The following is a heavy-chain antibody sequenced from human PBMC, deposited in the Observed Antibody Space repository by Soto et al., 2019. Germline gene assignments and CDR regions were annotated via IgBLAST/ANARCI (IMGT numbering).Heavy chain of an antibody. CDR3: AMTTVTAVGGVDP. D-gene: IGHD4-17*01. Sequence: QLQLQESGPGLVKPSETLSLTCTVSGGSISSSSYYWGWIHQPPGKGLEWIGSIYYSGSTYYNPSLTSRVTISVDTSKNQFSLKLSSVTAADTAVYYCAMTTVTAVGGVDPWGQGTLVTVSS. CDR2: IYYSGST. V-gene: IGHV4-39*01. CDR1: GGSISSSSYY. J-gene: IGHJ5*02.